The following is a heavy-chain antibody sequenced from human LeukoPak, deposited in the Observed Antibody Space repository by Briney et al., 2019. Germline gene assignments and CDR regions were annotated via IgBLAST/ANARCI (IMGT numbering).Heavy chain of an antibody. CDR2: IYPGDADT. V-gene: IGHV5-51*01. CDR3: ARGDYGSGSYLNWFDP. J-gene: IGHJ5*02. CDR1: GYSFTNYW. Sequence: GESLKISCKGSGYSFTNYWNGWVRQMPGKGLEWMGIIYPGDADTRYSPSFQGQVTISADKSISTAYLQWSSLRASDTAMYYCARGDYGSGSYLNWFDPWGQGALVTVSS. D-gene: IGHD3-10*01.